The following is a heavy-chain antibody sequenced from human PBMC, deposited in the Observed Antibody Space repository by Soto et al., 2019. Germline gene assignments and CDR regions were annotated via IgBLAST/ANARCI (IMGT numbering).Heavy chain of an antibody. D-gene: IGHD4-17*01. V-gene: IGHV4-39*01. CDR2: ISYSGTT. J-gene: IGHJ4*02. Sequence: PSETLSLTCTVSGASISSRSYYWGWIRQPPGKGLKWIGSISYSGTTYYNPSLKSRVTISIDSSKNQFSLKLNSVTAADTAVYYCARIDYSDPNLAYWGQGALVTVSS. CDR3: ARIDYSDPNLAY. CDR1: GASISSRSYY.